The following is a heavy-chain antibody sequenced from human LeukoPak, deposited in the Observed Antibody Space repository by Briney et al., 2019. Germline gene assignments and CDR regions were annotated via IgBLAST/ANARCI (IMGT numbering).Heavy chain of an antibody. V-gene: IGHV3-23*01. CDR1: GFSFNTYA. CDR2: ISNTGGST. Sequence: GSLRLSCAASGFSFNTYAMSWVRQAPGKGLEWVSAISNTGGSTYYADSVKGRFTISRDKSKNTLSLQMNSPRAEDTAVYYCAQQVGYCSSGSCYFTYWGQGTLVTVSS. J-gene: IGHJ1*01. CDR3: AQQVGYCSSGSCYFTY. D-gene: IGHD2-15*01.